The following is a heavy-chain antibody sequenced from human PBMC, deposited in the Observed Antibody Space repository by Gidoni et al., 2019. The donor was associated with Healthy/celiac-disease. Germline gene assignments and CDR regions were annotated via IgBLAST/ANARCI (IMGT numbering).Heavy chain of an antibody. Sequence: QVQLVESGGGGVQPGRSRRLSCAASGFTFSSYAMHWVRQAPGQGLEWVAGISYDGSNKYYAYSVKGRFTISRDNSKNTLYLQMNGLRAEDTAVYYCARDQRYYDSSGYLDYWGQGTLVTVSS. J-gene: IGHJ4*02. CDR3: ARDQRYYDSSGYLDY. CDR2: ISYDGSNK. V-gene: IGHV3-30*04. D-gene: IGHD3-22*01. CDR1: GFTFSSYA.